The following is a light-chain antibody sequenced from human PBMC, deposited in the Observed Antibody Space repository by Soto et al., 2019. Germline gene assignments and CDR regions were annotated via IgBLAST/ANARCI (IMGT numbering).Light chain of an antibody. Sequence: QSVLTQPPSASGSPGQSVTISCTGTSSDVGGYNYVSWYPQHQGKAPKLMIYEVSKRPSGVPDRFSGSKSGNTASLTVSGLQAEDEADYYCSSYAGSNNQVFGTGTKLTVL. V-gene: IGLV2-8*01. J-gene: IGLJ1*01. CDR1: SSDVGGYNY. CDR2: EVS. CDR3: SSYAGSNNQV.